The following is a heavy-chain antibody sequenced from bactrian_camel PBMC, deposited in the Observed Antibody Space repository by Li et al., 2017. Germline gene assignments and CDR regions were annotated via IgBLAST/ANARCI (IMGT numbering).Heavy chain of an antibody. V-gene: IGHV3S26*01. CDR3: AIPERCGEAWSRGFGL. CDR2: IDIDGAT. CDR1: GYTDSTNC. Sequence: HVQLVESGGGSVQAGGSLRLTCATSGYTDSTNCMLWFRQAPGSEREGVAVIDIDGATSYADSVKDRFTISKDNAQNTLYPQMNSLQLDDTSMYYCAIPERCGEAWSRGFGLWGQGTQVTVS. J-gene: IGHJ6*01. D-gene: IGHD1*01.